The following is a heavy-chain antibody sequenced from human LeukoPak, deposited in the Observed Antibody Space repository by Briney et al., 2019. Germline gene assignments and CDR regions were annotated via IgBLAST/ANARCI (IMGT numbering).Heavy chain of an antibody. CDR1: GFTFSSYS. J-gene: IGHJ4*02. Sequence: GGSLRLSCAASGFTFSSYSMNWVRQAPGEGLEWVSYISSTSNTIYYADSVKGRFTISRDNAKILLYLQLNSLRAEDTAVYYCARDDSSGYFYDYWGQGTLVTVSS. V-gene: IGHV3-48*04. CDR2: ISSTSNTI. CDR3: ARDDSSGYFYDY. D-gene: IGHD3-22*01.